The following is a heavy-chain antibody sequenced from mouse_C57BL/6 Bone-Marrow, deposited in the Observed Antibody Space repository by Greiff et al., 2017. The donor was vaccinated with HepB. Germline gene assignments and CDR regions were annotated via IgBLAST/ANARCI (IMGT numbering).Heavy chain of an antibody. CDR2: ISSGGSTI. J-gene: IGHJ4*01. CDR3: ARHDGYYVKDY. Sequence: EVQLVESGGGLVKPGGSLKLSCAASGFTFSDYGMHWVRQAPEKGLEWVAYISSGGSTIYYADTVKGRFTISRDNAKNTLFLQMTSLRSEDTAMYYCARHDGYYVKDYWGQGTSVTVSS. CDR1: GFTFSDYG. D-gene: IGHD2-3*01. V-gene: IGHV5-17*01.